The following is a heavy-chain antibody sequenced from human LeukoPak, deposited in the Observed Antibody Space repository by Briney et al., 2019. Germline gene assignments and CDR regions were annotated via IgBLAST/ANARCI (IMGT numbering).Heavy chain of an antibody. V-gene: IGHV3-53*01. D-gene: IGHD3-10*01. J-gene: IGHJ4*02. CDR3: ARWYYYGSGYYYFDY. CDR2: LYSGGST. CDR1: GFTVRSNY. Sequence: GGSLGLSCAASGFTVRSNYMSWVRQAPGKGLEWVSVLYSGGSTDYADSVKGRFTISRDNSKNTLYLQMNSLRAEDTAVYFCARWYYYGSGYYYFDYWGQGTLVTVSS.